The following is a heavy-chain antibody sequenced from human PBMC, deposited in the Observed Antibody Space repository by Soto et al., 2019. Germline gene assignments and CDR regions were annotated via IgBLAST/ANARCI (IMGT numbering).Heavy chain of an antibody. CDR3: ASGTYSLP. CDR1: GFTFSDHY. CDR2: IRNKANSYTT. J-gene: IGHJ5*02. V-gene: IGHV3-72*01. Sequence: EVQLVESGGGLVQPGGSLRLSCAASGFTFSDHYMDCVRQAPGKGLEWVGRIRNKANSYTTDYAASVQGRFTISSDDSKTSLYLQMNSLKTEDTAMYYCASGTYSLPWCQGTLVTVSS. D-gene: IGHD2-21*01.